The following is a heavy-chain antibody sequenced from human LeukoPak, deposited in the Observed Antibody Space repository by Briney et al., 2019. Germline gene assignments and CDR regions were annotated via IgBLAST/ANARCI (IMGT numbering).Heavy chain of an antibody. CDR3: TRFLSGCSYFDY. CDR1: GFTFSSYA. D-gene: IGHD6-19*01. V-gene: IGHV3-30-3*01. Sequence: GGSLRLSCAASGFTFSSYAMHWVRQAPGKGLEWVAVMSYDGSNKYYADSVKGRFTISRDNSKNTLYLQMNSLTAAATAIYSCTRFLSGCSYFDYWGQGTLVTVSS. CDR2: MSYDGSNK. J-gene: IGHJ4*02.